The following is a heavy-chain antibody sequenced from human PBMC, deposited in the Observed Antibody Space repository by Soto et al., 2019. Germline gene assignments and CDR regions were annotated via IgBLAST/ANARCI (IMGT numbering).Heavy chain of an antibody. CDR3: AKINTIFGVVNGFYGMDV. Sequence: PGGSLRLSCAASGFTFSSYGMHWVRQAPGKGLEWVAVISYDGSNKYYADSVKGRFTISRDNSKNTLYLQMNSLRAEDTAVYYCAKINTIFGVVNGFYGMDVWGQGTTVTVSS. CDR1: GFTFSSYG. J-gene: IGHJ6*02. V-gene: IGHV3-30*18. D-gene: IGHD3-3*01. CDR2: ISYDGSNK.